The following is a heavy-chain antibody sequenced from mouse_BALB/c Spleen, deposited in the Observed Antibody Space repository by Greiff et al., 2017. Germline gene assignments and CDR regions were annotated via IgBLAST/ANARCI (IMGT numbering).Heavy chain of an antibody. Sequence: VQLQQSGPELVRPGASVKMSCKASGYTFTSYWMHWVKQRPGQGLEWIGMIDPSNSETRLNQKFKDKATLNVDKSSNTAYMQLSSLTSEDSAVYDCARPTVVATDAMDYWGQGTSVTVSS. J-gene: IGHJ4*01. D-gene: IGHD1-1*01. V-gene: IGHV1S127*01. CDR1: GYTFTSYW. CDR2: IDPSNSET. CDR3: ARPTVVATDAMDY.